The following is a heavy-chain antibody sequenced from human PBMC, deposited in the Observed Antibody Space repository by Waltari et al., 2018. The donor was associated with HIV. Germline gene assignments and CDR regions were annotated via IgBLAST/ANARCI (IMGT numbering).Heavy chain of an antibody. CDR1: GFSVSRYW. V-gene: IGHV3-74*01. CDR3: VKDMFGEYDY. CDR2: INPDGNTI. J-gene: IGHJ4*02. D-gene: IGHD3-10*02. Sequence: EVQLVQSGGGLVQPGGSRRLSCAASGFSVSRYWMHWVRQIPGQGLVWVSRINPDGNTINYADSVRGRFTISRDYAKNTLYLQMNSLRDEDTAMYYYVKDMFGEYDYWGQGTLVTVSS.